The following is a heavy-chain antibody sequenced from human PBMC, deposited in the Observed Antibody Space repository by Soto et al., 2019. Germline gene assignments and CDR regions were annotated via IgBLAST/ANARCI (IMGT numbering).Heavy chain of an antibody. CDR3: ARPTAMVISGYYYYYYMDV. Sequence: ASVKLSCKASGYTFTSYDINWVRQATGQGLEWMGWMNPNSGNTGYAQKFQGRVTMTRNTSISTAYMELSSLRSEDTAVYYCARPTAMVISGYYYYYYMDVWGKGTTVTVSS. CDR1: GYTFTSYD. D-gene: IGHD5-18*01. J-gene: IGHJ6*03. V-gene: IGHV1-8*01. CDR2: MNPNSGNT.